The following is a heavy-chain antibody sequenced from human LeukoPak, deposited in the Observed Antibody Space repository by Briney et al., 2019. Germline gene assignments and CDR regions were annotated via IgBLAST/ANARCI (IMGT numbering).Heavy chain of an antibody. CDR1: GGSISSGSYY. Sequence: PSQTLSLTCTVSGGSISSGSYYWSWIRQPAGKGLEWIGRIYTSGSTNYNPSLKSRVTISVDTSKNQFSLKLSSVTAADTAVYYCASRDSSSSIDYWGQGTLVTVSS. D-gene: IGHD6-13*01. CDR2: IYTSGST. CDR3: ASRDSSSSIDY. V-gene: IGHV4-61*02. J-gene: IGHJ4*02.